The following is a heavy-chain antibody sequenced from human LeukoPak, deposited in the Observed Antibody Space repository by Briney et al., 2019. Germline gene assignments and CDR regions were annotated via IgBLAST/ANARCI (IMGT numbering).Heavy chain of an antibody. D-gene: IGHD2-15*01. CDR1: GFTLGSYW. V-gene: IGHV3-7*03. CDR2: IKQDGSEI. J-gene: IGHJ4*02. Sequence: GGSRRLSCAASGFTLGSYWMIWVRQAPGKGLEWVANIKQDGSEISYVDSVKGRFTISRDNAKNSLYLQMNSLRAEDTAVYYCVRGNPFGGYWGQGTLVTVSS. CDR3: VRGNPFGGY.